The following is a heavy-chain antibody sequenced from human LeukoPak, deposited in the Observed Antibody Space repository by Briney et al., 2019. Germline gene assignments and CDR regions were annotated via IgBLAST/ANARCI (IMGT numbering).Heavy chain of an antibody. D-gene: IGHD6-13*01. V-gene: IGHV4-59*08. CDR2: IYYSGST. CDR1: GGSISTYY. CDR3: ARLGYYSSSWTAFDY. J-gene: IGHJ4*02. Sequence: SETLSLTCTVSGGSISTYYWGWIRQPPGKRLEWLGYIYYSGSTNYNPSLQSRVTISVDTSKNQFSLKLSSVTAADTAVYYCARLGYYSSSWTAFDYWGQGTLVTVSS.